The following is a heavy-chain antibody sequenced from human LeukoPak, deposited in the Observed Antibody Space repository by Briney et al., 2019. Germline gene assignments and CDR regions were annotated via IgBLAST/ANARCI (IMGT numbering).Heavy chain of an antibody. CDR1: GGSITSSHW. CDR2: IYHSGTT. CDR3: ARLRPSGMGGGFDY. V-gene: IGHV4-4*02. D-gene: IGHD3-10*01. Sequence: SETLSLTCAVSGGSITSSHWWSWVRQPPGKGLEWIGEIYHSGTTNYNPSLKSRLTISVDKSNNQFSLKLTSVTAADTAMYYCARLRPSGMGGGFDYWGQGTLVTVSS. J-gene: IGHJ4*02.